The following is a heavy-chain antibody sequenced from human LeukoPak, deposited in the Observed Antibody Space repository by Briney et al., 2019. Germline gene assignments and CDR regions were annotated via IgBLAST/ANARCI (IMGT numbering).Heavy chain of an antibody. CDR1: GYTFTSYD. D-gene: IGHD3-3*01. V-gene: IGHV1-8*01. CDR2: MNPNSGNT. Sequence: ASVKVSCKASGYTFTSYDINWVRQATGQGLEWMGWMNPNSGNTGYAQKFQGRVTMTRNTSISTAYMELSSLRSDDPALYYGARSSVHDGGMDVWGQGTTVTVPS. J-gene: IGHJ6*02. CDR3: ARSSVHDGGMDV.